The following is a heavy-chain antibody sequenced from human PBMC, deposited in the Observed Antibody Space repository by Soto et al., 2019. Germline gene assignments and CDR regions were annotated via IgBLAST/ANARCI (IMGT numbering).Heavy chain of an antibody. V-gene: IGHV3-11*01. CDR3: ATSRVFDF. CDR2: MSSSGTNV. J-gene: IGHJ4*02. CDR1: GFTFSDYY. Sequence: QVQLVESGGGLVRPGGALRLSCAASGFTFSDYYMSWIRQSPGKGLEWLALMSSSGTNVVYADSVKGRFTISRDNAKNSLFLQMDSLKAEDTAVYYCATSRVFDFWGLGTLVSVSS.